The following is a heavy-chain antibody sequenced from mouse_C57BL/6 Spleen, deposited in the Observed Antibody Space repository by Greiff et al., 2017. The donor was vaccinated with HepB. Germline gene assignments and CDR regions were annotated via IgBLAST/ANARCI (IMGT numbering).Heavy chain of an antibody. J-gene: IGHJ2*01. CDR2: IWSGGST. CDR3: ARGRLLYFDY. V-gene: IGHV2-2*01. Sequence: QVQLQQSGPGLVQPSQSLSITCTVSGFSLTSYGVHWVRQSPGKGLEWLGVIWSGGSTDYNAAFISRLSISKDNSKSQVFFKMNSLQADDTAIYYCARGRLLYFDYWGQGTTLTVSS. D-gene: IGHD3-2*02. CDR1: GFSLTSYG.